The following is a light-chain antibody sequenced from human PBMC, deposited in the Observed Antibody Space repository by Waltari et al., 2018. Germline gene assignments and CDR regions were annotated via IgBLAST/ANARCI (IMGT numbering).Light chain of an antibody. CDR3: LSYTSSSLVI. Sequence: QSALTQPASVSGSPGQAITISCPGTSSDVGGYTYVSWYQQHPGKAPKLMIYDVSTRPSGVSSRFSGSKSGSTASLTISGLQAEDEADYYCLSYTSSSLVIFGGGTKLTVL. CDR1: SSDVGGYTY. V-gene: IGLV2-14*03. J-gene: IGLJ2*01. CDR2: DVS.